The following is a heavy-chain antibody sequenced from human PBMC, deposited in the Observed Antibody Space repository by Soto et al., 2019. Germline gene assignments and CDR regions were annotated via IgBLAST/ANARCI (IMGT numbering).Heavy chain of an antibody. D-gene: IGHD3-22*01. V-gene: IGHV3-9*01. CDR2: ISRNSGSI. J-gene: IGHJ4*02. CDR1: GFTFDDYA. Sequence: GGSLRLSCASSGFTFDDYAMYWVRQVPGKGLEWVSGISRNSGSIGYADSVKGRFTISRDNAKNSLYLQMNSLRAEDTAVYYCASAYYDSSGYYPKVFDYWGQGTLVTVSS. CDR3: ASAYYDSSGYYPKVFDY.